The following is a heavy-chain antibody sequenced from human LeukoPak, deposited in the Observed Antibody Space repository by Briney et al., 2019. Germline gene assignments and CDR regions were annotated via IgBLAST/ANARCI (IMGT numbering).Heavy chain of an antibody. D-gene: IGHD1-26*01. Sequence: QPGGSLRLSCAASGFTFSSYGMNWVRQAPGMGLEWVAVISYDGSNKYYADSVRGRFTISRDNSKNTLYLQMNTLRPEDTAVYYCAKDRSPRVGATTHFDYWGQGTLVTVSS. CDR2: ISYDGSNK. J-gene: IGHJ4*02. V-gene: IGHV3-30*18. CDR1: GFTFSSYG. CDR3: AKDRSPRVGATTHFDY.